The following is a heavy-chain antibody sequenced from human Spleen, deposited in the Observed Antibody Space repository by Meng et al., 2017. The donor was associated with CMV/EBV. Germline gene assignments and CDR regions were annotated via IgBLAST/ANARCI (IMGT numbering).Heavy chain of an antibody. J-gene: IGHJ6*02. CDR3: AKIGSFTYYYYGMDV. CDR1: GFAFSTYA. CDR2: IYSGGSAT. Sequence: GGSLRLSCAASGFAFSTYAMSWVRQAPGKGLEWVSVIYSGGSATYYADSMKGRFTISRDNSKNTLFLQMDSLGAEDTAVYYCAKIGSFTYYYYGMDVWGQGTPVTVSS. V-gene: IGHV3-23*03. D-gene: IGHD1-26*01.